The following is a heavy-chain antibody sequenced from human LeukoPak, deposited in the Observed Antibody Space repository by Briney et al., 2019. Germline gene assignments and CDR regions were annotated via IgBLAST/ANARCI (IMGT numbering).Heavy chain of an antibody. CDR2: MNPNSGNT. J-gene: IGHJ5*02. CDR3: TRVVPAAITNWFDP. V-gene: IGHV1-8*01. CDR1: GYTFTSYD. D-gene: IGHD2-2*01. Sequence: GASVKVSCKASGYTFTSYDINWVRQATGQGLEWMGWMNPNSGNTGYAQKFQGRVTMTRNTSISTAYMELSSLRSEDTAVYYCTRVVPAAITNWFDPWGQGTLVTVSS.